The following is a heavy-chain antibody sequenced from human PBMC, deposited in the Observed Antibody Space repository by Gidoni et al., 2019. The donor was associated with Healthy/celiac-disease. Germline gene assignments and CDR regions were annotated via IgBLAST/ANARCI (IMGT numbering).Heavy chain of an antibody. Sequence: EVQLVESGGGLVQPGGSLRLSCAASGFPFSSHSINWVSQAPGKGLEWGSYIISSSSTIYYADSVKGRFTISRDNAKNSLYLQMNSLRDEDTAVYYCARGTGGYSSSSGWDYYYYGMDVWGQGTTVTVSS. CDR2: IISSSSTI. CDR1: GFPFSSHS. D-gene: IGHD6-6*01. CDR3: ARGTGGYSSSSGWDYYYYGMDV. V-gene: IGHV3-48*02. J-gene: IGHJ6*02.